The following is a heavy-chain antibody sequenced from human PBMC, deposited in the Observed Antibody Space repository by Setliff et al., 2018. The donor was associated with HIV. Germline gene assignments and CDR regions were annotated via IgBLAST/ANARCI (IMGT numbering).Heavy chain of an antibody. CDR1: GESFSGYY. D-gene: IGHD6-13*01. J-gene: IGHJ4*02. CDR2: INHSGRA. CDR3: ARGSSNTWYYYFDS. V-gene: IGHV4-34*01. Sequence: SETLSLTCAVYGESFSGYYRSWIRQPAGKGLEWLGEINHSGRAKYNPSLKSRASISADTSKNQFSLRLTSVTAADTAVYYCARGSSNTWYYYFDSWGQGALVTV.